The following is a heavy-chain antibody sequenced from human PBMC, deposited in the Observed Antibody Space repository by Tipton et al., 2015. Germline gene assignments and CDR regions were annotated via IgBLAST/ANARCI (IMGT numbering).Heavy chain of an antibody. CDR3: AKEATGVEFDY. CDR1: GFTFNNYA. J-gene: IGHJ4*02. CDR2: ISRSGDKT. D-gene: IGHD3-10*01. Sequence: SLRFSCAASGFTFNNYAMTWVRQAPGKGLQWLSAISRSGDKTFYADFVKGRFTISRDNSKNTLYLQLNSLGADDTAVYYCAKEATGVEFDYWGQGTLVLVSS. V-gene: IGHV3-23*01.